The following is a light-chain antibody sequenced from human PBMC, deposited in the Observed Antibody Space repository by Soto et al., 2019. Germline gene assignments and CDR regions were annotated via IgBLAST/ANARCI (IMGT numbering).Light chain of an antibody. Sequence: DIQMTQSPSSVSASVGDRVTMTCRASQGISSWLAWYQQKPGKAPKLLIYAASTLQSGVPSRFSGSGSGTDFTLTISCLQSEDFATYYCQQYYSYPRTFGQGTKVDIK. CDR1: QGISSW. V-gene: IGKV1-12*01. J-gene: IGKJ1*01. CDR3: QQYYSYPRT. CDR2: AAS.